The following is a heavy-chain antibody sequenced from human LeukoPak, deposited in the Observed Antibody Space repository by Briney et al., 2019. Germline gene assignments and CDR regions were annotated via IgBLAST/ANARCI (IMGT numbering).Heavy chain of an antibody. D-gene: IGHD3-10*01. CDR1: GFTFSSYW. Sequence: GGSLRLSCAASGFTFSSYWMSWVRQAPGKGLEWVANIKQDGSEKYYVDSVKGRFTISRDNAKNSLYLQMNSLRAEDTAVYYCARERITMVRGVIDYYDYMDAWGKGTTVTVSS. CDR3: ARERITMVRGVIDYYDYMDA. J-gene: IGHJ6*03. CDR2: IKQDGSEK. V-gene: IGHV3-7*01.